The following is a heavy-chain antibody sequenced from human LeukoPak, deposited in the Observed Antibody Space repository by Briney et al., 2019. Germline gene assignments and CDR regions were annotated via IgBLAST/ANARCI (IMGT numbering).Heavy chain of an antibody. J-gene: IGHJ6*02. CDR1: GCTFSSYS. Sequence: GGSLRVSCTASGCTFSSYSMLWVRQPPGKGLDWVASISGTGGSTNYAHSFQGRFTITRDNSKNTLYLQMNSLRADDTAVYYCGKHRKVISYYDILTAQYYYYRMDVWGQGSKVTVCS. D-gene: IGHD3-9*01. CDR2: ISGTGGST. V-gene: IGHV3-23*01. CDR3: GKHRKVISYYDILTAQYYYYRMDV.